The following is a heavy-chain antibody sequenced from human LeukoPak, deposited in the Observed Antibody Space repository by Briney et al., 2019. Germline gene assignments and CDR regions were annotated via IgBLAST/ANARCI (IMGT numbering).Heavy chain of an antibody. J-gene: IGHJ4*02. CDR3: AKGGYTYDWGGYFDY. Sequence: GGSLRLSCAASGFTFSLFGMHWVRQAPGKGLEGVAVISHDGSNKYPADSVKGRFTISRDSSKNTLYLQMNSLRVEDTAVYYCAKGGYTYDWGGYFDYWGQGTLVTVSS. D-gene: IGHD5-18*01. V-gene: IGHV3-30*18. CDR2: ISHDGSNK. CDR1: GFTFSLFG.